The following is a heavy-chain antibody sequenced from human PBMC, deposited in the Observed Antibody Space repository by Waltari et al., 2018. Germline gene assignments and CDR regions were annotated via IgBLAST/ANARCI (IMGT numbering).Heavy chain of an antibody. CDR1: GYTFTSYD. V-gene: IGHV1-8*03. J-gene: IGHJ4*02. CDR2: MNRNSGKT. Sequence: QVQLVQSGAEVKKPGASVKVSCKASGYTFTSYDINWVRQATGPGLGWMGWMNRNSGKTSYAQKYQGRVTITRNTSISTAYMELSSLRSEDTAVYYCAREARPGIAAAGHTPYYFDYWGQGTLVTVSS. CDR3: AREARPGIAAAGHTPYYFDY. D-gene: IGHD6-13*01.